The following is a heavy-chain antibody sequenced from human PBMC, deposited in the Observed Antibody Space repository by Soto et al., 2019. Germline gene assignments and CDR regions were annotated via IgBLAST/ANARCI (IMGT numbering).Heavy chain of an antibody. V-gene: IGHV3-30*18. D-gene: IGHD6-19*01. CDR1: GFTFSSYG. Sequence: PGGSLRLSCAASGFTFSSYGMHWVRQAPGKGLEWVAVISYDGSNKYYADSVKGRFTISRDNSKNTLYLQMNSLRAEDTAVYYCAKDSSGWYRRRGWLDPWGQGTLVTVSS. J-gene: IGHJ5*02. CDR2: ISYDGSNK. CDR3: AKDSSGWYRRRGWLDP.